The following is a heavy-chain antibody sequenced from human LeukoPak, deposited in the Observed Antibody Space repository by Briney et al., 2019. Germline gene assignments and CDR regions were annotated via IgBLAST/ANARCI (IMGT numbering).Heavy chain of an antibody. J-gene: IGHJ3*02. CDR1: GFTFSTYG. CDR2: TSYDGSNR. Sequence: QAGGSLRLSCEASGFTFSTYGMHWVRRAPGKGLEWVAGTSYDGSNRVYTDSVKGRFTISRDNSKSTLYLQMNSLRPEDTAVYYCAKPRGGDSWAFDIWGQGTKVTVSS. CDR3: AKPRGGDSWAFDI. V-gene: IGHV3-30*18. D-gene: IGHD2-21*02.